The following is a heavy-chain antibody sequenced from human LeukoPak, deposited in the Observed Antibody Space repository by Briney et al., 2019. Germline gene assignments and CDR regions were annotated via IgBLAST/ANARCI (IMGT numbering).Heavy chain of an antibody. Sequence: GESLKISCKGSGYSFTSYWIGWVRQMPGKGLEWMGIIYPGDSDTRYSPSFQGQVTISADKSFSTAYLQWSSLKASDTAMYYCARRYYYGSGSYYFDYWGQGTLVTVSS. CDR3: ARRYYYGSGSYYFDY. CDR2: IYPGDSDT. CDR1: GYSFTSYW. J-gene: IGHJ4*02. V-gene: IGHV5-51*01. D-gene: IGHD3-10*01.